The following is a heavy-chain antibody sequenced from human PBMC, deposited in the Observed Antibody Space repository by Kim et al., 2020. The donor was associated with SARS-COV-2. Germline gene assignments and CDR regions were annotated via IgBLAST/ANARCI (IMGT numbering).Heavy chain of an antibody. Sequence: DHGEDRYTISRDNSKNTLYLQMNSLRAEDTAVYYCAKAQRGYSGYDPFDFWGQGTLVTVSS. CDR3: AKAQRGYSGYDPFDF. V-gene: IGHV3-33*06. J-gene: IGHJ4*02. D-gene: IGHD5-12*01.